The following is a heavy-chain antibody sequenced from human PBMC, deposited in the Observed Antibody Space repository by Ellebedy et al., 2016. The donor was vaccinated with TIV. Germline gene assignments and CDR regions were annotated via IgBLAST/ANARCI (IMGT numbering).Heavy chain of an antibody. CDR1: GDSIRNGAYQ. Sequence: SETLSLTXTVSGDSIRNGAYQWKWVRHHPERSLEWIGYIYNTGSTFFHPSLKSRVSISIDTSNNQFSLTMKSVTAADAAVYYCARGRNPDYYGSGSYPYYYYMDVWGKGTTVAVAS. CDR2: IYNTGST. D-gene: IGHD3-10*01. CDR3: ARGRNPDYYGSGSYPYYYYMDV. J-gene: IGHJ6*03. V-gene: IGHV4-31*03.